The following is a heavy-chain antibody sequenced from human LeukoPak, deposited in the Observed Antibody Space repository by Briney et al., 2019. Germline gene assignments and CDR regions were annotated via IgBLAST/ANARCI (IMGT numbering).Heavy chain of an antibody. CDR3: ARSIAARPYPPYYYHGMDV. CDR1: GGSISSGGYY. J-gene: IGHJ6*02. V-gene: IGHV4-31*03. Sequence: PSETLSLTCTVSGGSISSGGYYWSWIRQHPGKGLEWIGYIYYSGSTYYNPSLKSRVTISVDTSKNQFSLKLSSVTAADTAVYYCARSIAARPYPPYYYHGMDVWGQGTTVTVSS. D-gene: IGHD6-6*01. CDR2: IYYSGST.